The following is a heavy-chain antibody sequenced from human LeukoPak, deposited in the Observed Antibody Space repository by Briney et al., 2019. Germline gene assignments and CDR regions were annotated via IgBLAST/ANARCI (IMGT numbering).Heavy chain of an antibody. V-gene: IGHV1-2*02. CDR2: INPNSGGT. CDR3: ARGGGMTTVTKSWFDP. Sequence: GASVKVSCKASGYTFTSYYMHWVRQAPGQGLEWMGWINPNSGGTNYAQKFQGRVTMTRDTSISTAYMELSRLRSDDTAVYYCARGGGMTTVTKSWFDPWGQGTLVTVSS. J-gene: IGHJ5*02. D-gene: IGHD4-17*01. CDR1: GYTFTSYY.